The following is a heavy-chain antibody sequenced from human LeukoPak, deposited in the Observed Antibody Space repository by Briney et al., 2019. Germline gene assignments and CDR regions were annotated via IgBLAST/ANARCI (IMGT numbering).Heavy chain of an antibody. CDR3: AKPREGSGSYYKSFFDS. J-gene: IGHJ4*02. D-gene: IGHD3-10*01. CDR2: ISGSGGDT. V-gene: IGHV3-23*01. Sequence: GGSLRLSCAASGFTFSSYAMSWVRQAPGKGLEWVSVISGSGGDTNYADSVKSRFTISRDNSKNTLYLQMNTLRAEDTAVYYCAKPREGSGSYYKSFFDSWGQGTLVTVSS. CDR1: GFTFSSYA.